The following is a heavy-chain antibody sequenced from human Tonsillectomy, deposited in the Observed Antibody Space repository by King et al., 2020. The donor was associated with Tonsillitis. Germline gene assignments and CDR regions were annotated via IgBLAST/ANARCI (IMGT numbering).Heavy chain of an antibody. D-gene: IGHD3-10*01. J-gene: IGHJ5*02. Sequence: VQLQESGPGLVKPSEILSLSCTVSGGSISSYYWSWIRQPPGQGLEWIGYVYYTGSTNSNPSLKSRVSMSVDTSKNQFSLKLTSVTSADTAVYYCVRAVGQVFASGTSMDYGFDPWGQGTLVTVSS. V-gene: IGHV4-59*01. CDR2: VYYTGST. CDR1: GGSISSYY. CDR3: VRAVGQVFASGTSMDYGFDP.